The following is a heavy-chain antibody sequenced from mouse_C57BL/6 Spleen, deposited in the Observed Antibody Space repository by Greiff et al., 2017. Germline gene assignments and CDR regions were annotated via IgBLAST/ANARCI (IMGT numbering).Heavy chain of an antibody. Sequence: DVKLVESGGGLVQPGGSLKLSCAASGFTFSDYYMYWVRQTPEKRLEWVAYISNGGGSTYYPDTVKGRFTISRDNAKNTLYLQMSRLKSEDTAMYYCARPEEYDGYYAMDYWGQGTSVTVSS. CDR3: ARPEEYDGYYAMDY. CDR1: GFTFSDYY. CDR2: ISNGGGST. V-gene: IGHV5-12*01. D-gene: IGHD2-14*01. J-gene: IGHJ4*01.